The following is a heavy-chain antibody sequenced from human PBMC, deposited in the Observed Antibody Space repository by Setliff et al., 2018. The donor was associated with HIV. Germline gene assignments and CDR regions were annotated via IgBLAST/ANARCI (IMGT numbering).Heavy chain of an antibody. CDR3: ARGEAPFDWNTYYYYYYMDV. J-gene: IGHJ6*03. CDR1: GGSFSGYY. V-gene: IGHV4-34*01. D-gene: IGHD3-9*01. CDR2: INHSGST. Sequence: PENLSLTCAVYGGSFSGYYWSWIRQPPGKGLEWIGEINHSGSTNYNPSLKSRVTISVDTSKNQFSLKLSSVTAEDTAVYYCARGEAPFDWNTYYYYYYMDVWGKGTAVTVSS.